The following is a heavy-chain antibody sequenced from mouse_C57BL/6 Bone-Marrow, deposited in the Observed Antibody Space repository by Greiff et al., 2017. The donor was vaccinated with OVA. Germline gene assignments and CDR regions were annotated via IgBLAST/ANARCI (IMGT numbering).Heavy chain of an antibody. D-gene: IGHD1-1*01. CDR2: INPYNGGT. Sequence: EVQVVESGPVLVKPGASVKMSCKASGYTFTDYYMNWVKQSHGKSLEWIGVINPYNGGTSYNQKFKGKATLTVDKSSSTAYMELNSLTSEDSAVYYCARDLLLLYYFDYWGQGTTLTVSS. CDR3: ARDLLLLYYFDY. J-gene: IGHJ2*01. CDR1: GYTFTDYY. V-gene: IGHV1-19*01.